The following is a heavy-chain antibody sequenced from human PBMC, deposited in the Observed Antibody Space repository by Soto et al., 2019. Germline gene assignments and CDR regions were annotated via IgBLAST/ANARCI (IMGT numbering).Heavy chain of an antibody. Sequence: EASVKVSCKASGYTFTTYHIHWVRQAPGQGLEWMGIINPSGGNTNYAQKFQGRVTMTRDTSTSTVYMDLSSLRSEDTAVYYCARVVSGTRNFDYWGQGTLVTVSS. D-gene: IGHD1-7*01. CDR3: ARVVSGTRNFDY. J-gene: IGHJ4*02. CDR1: GYTFTTYH. V-gene: IGHV1-46*03. CDR2: INPSGGNT.